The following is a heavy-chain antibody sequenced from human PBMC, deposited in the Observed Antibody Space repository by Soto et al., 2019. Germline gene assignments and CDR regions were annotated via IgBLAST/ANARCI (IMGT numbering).Heavy chain of an antibody. V-gene: IGHV3-7*01. Sequence: PGGSLRLSCAASGFTFSDYYMNWVRQAPGKGLEWVANIKQDGSEQYYVDSVKGRFTISRDNTKNSLYLQMNSLRAEDTAIYYCAKWSYTSAWTIDYWGQGTLVTVS. CDR2: IKQDGSEQ. CDR1: GFTFSDYY. J-gene: IGHJ4*02. CDR3: AKWSYTSAWTIDY. D-gene: IGHD6-19*01.